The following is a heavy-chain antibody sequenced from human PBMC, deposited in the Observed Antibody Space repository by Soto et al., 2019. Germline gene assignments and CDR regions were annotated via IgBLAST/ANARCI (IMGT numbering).Heavy chain of an antibody. CDR2: TYYRSKWYN. V-gene: IGHV6-1*01. CDR3: ARDLSGFFQH. D-gene: IGHD3-3*02. Sequence: SQTLSLTCAISGDSVSSNDATWDWIRQSPSRGLEWLGRTYYRSKWYNDYAGSVRSRITINPDTSKNQFSLHLNSVTPEDTAVYYCARDLSGFFQHWGLGTLVTVSS. CDR1: GDSVSSNDAT. J-gene: IGHJ1*01.